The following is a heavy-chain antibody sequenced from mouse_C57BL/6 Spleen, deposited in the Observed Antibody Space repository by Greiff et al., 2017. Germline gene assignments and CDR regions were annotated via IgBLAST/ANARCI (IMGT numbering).Heavy chain of an antibody. CDR2: IYPGDGDT. D-gene: IGHD4-1*01. Sequence: QVQLQQSGAELVKPGASVKISCKASGYAFSSYWMNWVKQRPGKGLEWIGQIYPGDGDTNYNGKFKGKATLTADKSSSTAYMQLSSLTSEDSAVYFCARSGPWENFDYWGQGTALTVSS. CDR1: GYAFSSYW. CDR3: ARSGPWENFDY. V-gene: IGHV1-80*01. J-gene: IGHJ2*01.